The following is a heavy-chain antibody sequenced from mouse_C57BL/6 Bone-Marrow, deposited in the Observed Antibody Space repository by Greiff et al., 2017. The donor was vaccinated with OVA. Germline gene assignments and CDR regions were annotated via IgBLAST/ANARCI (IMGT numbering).Heavy chain of an antibody. J-gene: IGHJ1*03. Sequence: VQLQQPGAELVKPGASVKLSCKASGYTFTSYWMHWVKQRPGQGLEWIGMIHPNSGSTNYNEKFKSKATLTTDKSSSTAYMQLSSLTSEDSAVYYCASYYGSSRYWYFDVWGTGTTVTVSA. CDR1: GYTFTSYW. V-gene: IGHV1-64*01. CDR3: ASYYGSSRYWYFDV. D-gene: IGHD1-1*01. CDR2: IHPNSGST.